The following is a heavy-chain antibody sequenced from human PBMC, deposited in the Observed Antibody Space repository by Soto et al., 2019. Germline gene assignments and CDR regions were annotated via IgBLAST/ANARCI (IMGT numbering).Heavy chain of an antibody. D-gene: IGHD1-26*01. CDR1: GGTFGNSA. Sequence: QVQLVQSGAEVKKPGSSVTVSCKASGGTFGNSAISWVRQAPGQGLEWMGGIIPIFPTPDYAQKYQGSVTSSHDKSMSTAYMNSTNRRSNNTSGYYCSCGNVRQQCGGSYSNSWDDWGKGTTVTVSS. J-gene: IGHJ6*04. CDR2: IIPIFPTP. V-gene: IGHV1-69*14. CDR3: SCGNVRQQCGGSYSNSWDD.